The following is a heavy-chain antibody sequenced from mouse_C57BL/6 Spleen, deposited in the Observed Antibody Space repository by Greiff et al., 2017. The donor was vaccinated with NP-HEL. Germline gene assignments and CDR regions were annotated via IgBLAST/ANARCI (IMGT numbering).Heavy chain of an antibody. V-gene: IGHV1-52*01. D-gene: IGHD1-1*01. J-gene: IGHJ2*01. Sequence: QVHVKQPGAELVRPGSSVKLSCKASGYTFTSYWMHWVKQRPIQGLEWIGNIDPSDSETHYNQKFKDKATLTVDKSSSTAYMQLSSLTSEDSAVYYCARRYYGSGPHYFDYWGQGTTLTVSS. CDR1: GYTFTSYW. CDR2: IDPSDSET. CDR3: ARRYYGSGPHYFDY.